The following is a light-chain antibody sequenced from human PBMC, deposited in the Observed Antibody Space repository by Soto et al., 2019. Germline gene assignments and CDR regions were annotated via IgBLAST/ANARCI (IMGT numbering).Light chain of an antibody. Sequence: DIQLTQSPSFLSASVGDGVTITCRASQGISSYLAWYQQRPGKAPKLLIYAASTLQSGVPSRFSGSGSGTEFTLTISSLQPEDFATYYCQQSNSYPTFGGGTK. J-gene: IGKJ4*01. CDR3: QQSNSYPT. CDR1: QGISSY. CDR2: AAS. V-gene: IGKV1-9*01.